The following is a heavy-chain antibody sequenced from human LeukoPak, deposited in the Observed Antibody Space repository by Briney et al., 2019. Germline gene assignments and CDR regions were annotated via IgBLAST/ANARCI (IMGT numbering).Heavy chain of an antibody. Sequence: SSVKVSCKASGGTFISYAISWVRQAPGQGLEWMGRIIPILGIANYAQKFQGRVTITADKSTSTAYMELSSLRSEDTAVYYCARVGDYDSSGYYWGQGTLVTVSS. D-gene: IGHD3-22*01. V-gene: IGHV1-69*04. CDR2: IIPILGIA. CDR3: ARVGDYDSSGYY. CDR1: GGTFISYA. J-gene: IGHJ4*02.